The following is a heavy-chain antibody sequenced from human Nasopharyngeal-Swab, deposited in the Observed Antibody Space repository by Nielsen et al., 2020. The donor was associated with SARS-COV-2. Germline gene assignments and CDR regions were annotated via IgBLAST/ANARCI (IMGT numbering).Heavy chain of an antibody. Sequence: GESLKISCAASGFTFSSYAMHWVRQAPGKGLEWVAVISYDGSNKYYADSVKGRFTISRDNSKNTLYLQMNSLRAEDTAVYYCARPYSGSYWSYLDYWGQGTLVTVSS. CDR3: ARPYSGSYWSYLDY. V-gene: IGHV3-30-3*01. CDR1: GFTFSSYA. J-gene: IGHJ4*02. CDR2: ISYDGSNK. D-gene: IGHD1-26*01.